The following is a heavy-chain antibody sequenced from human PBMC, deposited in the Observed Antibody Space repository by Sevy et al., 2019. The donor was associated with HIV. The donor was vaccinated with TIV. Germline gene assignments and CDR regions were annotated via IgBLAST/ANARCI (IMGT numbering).Heavy chain of an antibody. D-gene: IGHD6-13*01. Sequence: ASVKVSCKVSGYTLTELSMHWVRQAPGKGLEWMGGFDPEDGETIYAQKFQGRVTMTGDTSTDTAYMELSSLGSEGTAGYYCATGGKGDYYYYYMDVWGKGTTVTVSS. CDR3: ATGGKGDYYYYYMDV. CDR2: FDPEDGET. J-gene: IGHJ6*03. V-gene: IGHV1-24*01. CDR1: GYTLTELS.